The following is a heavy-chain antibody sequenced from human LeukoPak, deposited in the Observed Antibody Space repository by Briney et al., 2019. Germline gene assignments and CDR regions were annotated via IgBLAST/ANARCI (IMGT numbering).Heavy chain of an antibody. D-gene: IGHD3-9*01. Sequence: SETLSLTCTVSGGSISSYYWSWIRQPPGKGLEWIGYIYYSGSTNYNPSLKSRVTISVDTSKNQFSLKLSSVTAADTAVYYCARHPTSYYDILTGPFDYWGQGTLVTVPS. J-gene: IGHJ4*02. CDR2: IYYSGST. CDR3: ARHPTSYYDILTGPFDY. CDR1: GGSISSYY. V-gene: IGHV4-59*08.